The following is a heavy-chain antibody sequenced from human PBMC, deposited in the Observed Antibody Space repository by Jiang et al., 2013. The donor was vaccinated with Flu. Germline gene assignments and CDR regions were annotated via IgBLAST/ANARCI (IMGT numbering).Heavy chain of an antibody. Sequence: MGIINPSGGSTSYAQKFQGRVTMTRDTSTSTVYMELSSLRSEDTAVYYCAREGQGQYGMDVWGQGTTVTVSS. CDR2: INPSGGST. J-gene: IGHJ6*02. V-gene: IGHV1-46*01. CDR3: AREGQGQYGMDV.